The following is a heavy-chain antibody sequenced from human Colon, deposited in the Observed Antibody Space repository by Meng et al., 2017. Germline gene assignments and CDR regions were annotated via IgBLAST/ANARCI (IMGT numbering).Heavy chain of an antibody. V-gene: IGHV4-4*02. CDR3: ARHGGWHFDY. CDR2: IDLGGTR. Sequence: QLRLQGSGPGLVEPAWTLSPTYAVSGGSISSYNWWSWVRQPPGKGLEWIGQIDLGGTRYYNPSLESRVIMSLDKSKNQLSLRLTSVAAADTAVYYCARHGGWHFDYWGQGALVTVSS. J-gene: IGHJ4*02. D-gene: IGHD6-19*01. CDR1: GGSISSYNW.